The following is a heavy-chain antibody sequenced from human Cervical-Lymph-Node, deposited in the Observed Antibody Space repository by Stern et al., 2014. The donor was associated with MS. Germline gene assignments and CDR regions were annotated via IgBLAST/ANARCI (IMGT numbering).Heavy chain of an antibody. CDR3: ARDTSSPERSDW. Sequence: EVQLEESGGGVIQPGGSLRLSCTASGFTVSRDYMTWVRQAPGKGLEWVSLITNVGSTFYTDSVKGRFTISRDDYKNTVYLHMTSLRAEDTAMYYCARDTSSPERSDWWGQGTLVTVSS. J-gene: IGHJ4*02. CDR1: GFTVSRDY. V-gene: IGHV3-53*01. D-gene: IGHD1-1*01. CDR2: ITNVGST.